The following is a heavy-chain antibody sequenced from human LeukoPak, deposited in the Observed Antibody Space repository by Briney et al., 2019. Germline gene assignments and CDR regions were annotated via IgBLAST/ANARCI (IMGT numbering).Heavy chain of an antibody. CDR3: ARGVRIAVAGNIDY. CDR2: IRYDGSNE. V-gene: IGHV3-30*02. Sequence: GGSLRLSCAASGFTFSNYGMHWVRQAPGKGLEWVAFIRYDGSNEYYADSVRGRFTISRDNSKNTLYLQMNSLRAEDTAVYYCARGVRIAVAGNIDYWGQGTLVTVSS. D-gene: IGHD6-19*01. CDR1: GFTFSNYG. J-gene: IGHJ4*02.